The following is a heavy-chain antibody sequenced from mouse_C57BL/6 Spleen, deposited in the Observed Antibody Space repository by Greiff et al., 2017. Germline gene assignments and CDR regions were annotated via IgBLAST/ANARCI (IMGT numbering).Heavy chain of an antibody. D-gene: IGHD3-2*02. CDR3: TGGAAQPYFDY. CDR2: IDPENGDT. CDR1: GFNIKDDY. Sequence: VQLQQSGAELVRPGASVKLSCTASGFNIKDDYMHWVKQRPEQGLEWIGWIDPENGDTAYASKFQGKATITADTSSNTAYLQLSSLTSEDTAVYYCTGGAAQPYFDYWGQGTTLTVSS. J-gene: IGHJ2*01. V-gene: IGHV14-4*01.